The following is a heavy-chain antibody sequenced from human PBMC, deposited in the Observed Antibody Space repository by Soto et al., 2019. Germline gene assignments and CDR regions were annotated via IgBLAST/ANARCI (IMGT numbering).Heavy chain of an antibody. Sequence: GGSLRLSCAASGFTFSSYAMHWVRQAPGKGLEWVAVISYDGSNKYYADSVKGRFTISRDNSKNTLYLQMNSLRAEDTAVYYCARPITMVRGVTQNDYWGQGTLVTVSS. CDR1: GFTFSSYA. V-gene: IGHV3-30-3*01. CDR3: ARPITMVRGVTQNDY. J-gene: IGHJ4*02. CDR2: ISYDGSNK. D-gene: IGHD3-10*01.